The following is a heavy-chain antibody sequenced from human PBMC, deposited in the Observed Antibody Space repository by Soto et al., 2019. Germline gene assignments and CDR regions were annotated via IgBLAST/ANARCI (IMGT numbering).Heavy chain of an antibody. J-gene: IGHJ4*02. CDR2: IYYSGNT. D-gene: IGHD3-3*01. CDR1: GDSISSGDYY. CDR3: ARAPYYDFWSGFIDY. V-gene: IGHV4-30-4*01. Sequence: SETLSLTCTVSGDSISSGDYYWSWIRQPPGKGLEWIGCIYYSGNTYYNPSLKRRFSISVDTSKNQFSLQLSSVTVADTAVYYCARAPYYDFWSGFIDYWGQGTLVTVSS.